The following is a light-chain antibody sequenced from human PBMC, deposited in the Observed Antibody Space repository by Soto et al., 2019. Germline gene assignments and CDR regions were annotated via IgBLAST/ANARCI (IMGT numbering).Light chain of an antibody. CDR1: QGMANY. CDR2: DAS. Sequence: EIQMTQSPSSLSASVGERVTITCQASQGMANYLNWYQQKPGKAPKVLIYDASSMEKGVPSRFSGSGSGTDFTFTISRLQPEDIATYYCQQYDDLLPTFGQGTKLEIK. V-gene: IGKV1-33*01. J-gene: IGKJ2*01. CDR3: QQYDDLLPT.